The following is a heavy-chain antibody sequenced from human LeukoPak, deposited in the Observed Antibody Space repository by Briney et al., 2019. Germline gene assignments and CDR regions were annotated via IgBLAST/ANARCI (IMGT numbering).Heavy chain of an antibody. V-gene: IGHV3-23*01. CDR1: GFTFSSYA. D-gene: IGHD3-10*01. CDR2: ISGSGGST. J-gene: IGHJ4*02. Sequence: GGSLRLSCAASGFTFSSYAMSWVRQAPGKGLEWDSAISGSGGSTYYADSVKGRFTISRDNSKNTLYLQMNSLRAEDTAVYYCAKWFGNPPCFDYWGQGTLVTVSS. CDR3: AKWFGNPPCFDY.